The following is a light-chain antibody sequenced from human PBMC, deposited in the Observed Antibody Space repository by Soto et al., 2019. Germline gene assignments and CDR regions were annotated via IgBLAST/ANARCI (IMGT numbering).Light chain of an antibody. J-gene: IGLJ2*01. Sequence: QSALTQPASVSGSPGQSITISCTGTSSDVGSYNLVSWYQQHPGKAPKLMIYEGSKRPSGVSNRFSGFKSANTAYLTISGVQPEDEADYHCSSYTTIKTVVFGGGTKVTVL. CDR2: EGS. V-gene: IGLV2-14*02. CDR3: SSYTTIKTVV. CDR1: SSDVGSYNL.